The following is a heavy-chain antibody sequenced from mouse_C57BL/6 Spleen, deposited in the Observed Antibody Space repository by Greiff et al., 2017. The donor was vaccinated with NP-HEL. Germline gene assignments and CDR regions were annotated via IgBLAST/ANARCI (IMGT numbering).Heavy chain of an antibody. CDR1: GYSITSGYD. J-gene: IGHJ1*03. CDR2: ISYSGST. D-gene: IGHD2-5*01. V-gene: IGHV3-1*01. Sequence: EVKLQESGPGMVKPSQSLSLTCTVTGYSITSGYDWHWIRHFPGNKLEWMGYISYSGSTNYNPSLKSRISITHDTSKNHFFLKLNSVTTEDTATYYCARESNYGWYFDVWGTGTTVTVSS. CDR3: ARESNYGWYFDV.